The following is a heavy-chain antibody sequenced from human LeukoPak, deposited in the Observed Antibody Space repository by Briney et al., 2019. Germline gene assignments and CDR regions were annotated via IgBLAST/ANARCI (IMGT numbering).Heavy chain of an antibody. CDR1: GFTFSSYS. Sequence: PGGSLRLSRAASGFTFSSYSMNWVRQAPGKGLEWVSSISSSSSYIYYADSVKGRFTISRDNAKNSLYLQMNSLRAEDTAVYYCARDMAVVVITYHGMDVWGQGTTVTVSS. CDR3: ARDMAVVVITYHGMDV. V-gene: IGHV3-21*01. D-gene: IGHD3-22*01. CDR2: ISSSSSYI. J-gene: IGHJ6*02.